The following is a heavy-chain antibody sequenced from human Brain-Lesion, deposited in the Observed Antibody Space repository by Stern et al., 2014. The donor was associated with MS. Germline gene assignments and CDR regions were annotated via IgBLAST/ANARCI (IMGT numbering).Heavy chain of an antibody. J-gene: IGHJ6*02. Sequence: QVQLQESGPGLVKPSQTLSLSCTVSGGSISSGGYYWSWIRQPAGKGLEWIGRIFNSGSTSYNPPLKSRAPISIDTSKNQFSLRLNSMTAADTAVYYCARGRVVPGFQYYATDVWGQGTTVIVSS. D-gene: IGHD2-2*01. V-gene: IGHV4-61*02. CDR1: GGSISSGGYY. CDR3: ARGRVVPGFQYYATDV. CDR2: IFNSGST.